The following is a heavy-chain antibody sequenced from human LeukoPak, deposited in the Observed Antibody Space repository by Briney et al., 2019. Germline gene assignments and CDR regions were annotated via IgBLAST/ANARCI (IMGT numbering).Heavy chain of an antibody. D-gene: IGHD3-3*01. CDR2: IYCSGST. CDR1: GGSISSYY. CDR3: ARSPPGVVGRFLEWLDPYYFDY. Sequence: SETLSLTCTVSGGSISSYYWSWIRQPPGKGLEWIGYIYCSGSTNYNPSLKSRVTISVDTSKNQFSLKLSSVTAADTAVYYCARSPPGVVGRFLEWLDPYYFDYWGQGTLVTVSS. J-gene: IGHJ4*02. V-gene: IGHV4-59*01.